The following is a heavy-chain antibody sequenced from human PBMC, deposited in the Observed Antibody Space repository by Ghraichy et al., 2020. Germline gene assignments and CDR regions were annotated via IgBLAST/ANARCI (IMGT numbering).Heavy chain of an antibody. CDR1: GFTFSSYA. Sequence: GGSLRLSCAASGFTFSSYAMHWVRQAPGKGLEWVAVISYDGSNKYYADSVKGRFTISRDNSKNTLYLQMNSLRAEDTAVYYCASTEYSSSSTDYWGQGTLVTVSS. D-gene: IGHD6-6*01. CDR2: ISYDGSNK. CDR3: ASTEYSSSSTDY. J-gene: IGHJ4*02. V-gene: IGHV3-30-3*01.